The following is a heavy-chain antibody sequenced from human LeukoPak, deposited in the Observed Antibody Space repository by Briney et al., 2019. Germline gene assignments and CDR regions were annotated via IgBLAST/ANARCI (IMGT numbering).Heavy chain of an antibody. CDR3: ARETSPSSGWSKLFDY. J-gene: IGHJ4*02. CDR2: ISTGGSSI. D-gene: IGHD6-19*01. V-gene: IGHV3-48*03. Sequence: PGGSLRLSCAASGFTFSSYEMNWVRQAPGQGLEWLTYISTGGSSIYYADSVKGRFTISRDNAKNSLYLQMDSLRAEDTAVYYCARETSPSSGWSKLFDYWGQGTLVTVSS. CDR1: GFTFSSYE.